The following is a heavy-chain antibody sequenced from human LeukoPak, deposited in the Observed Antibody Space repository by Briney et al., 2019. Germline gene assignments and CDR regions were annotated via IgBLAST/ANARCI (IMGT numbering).Heavy chain of an antibody. Sequence: GGSLRLSCKASGYTFTSYYMHWVRQAPGQGLEWMGIINPSGGSTSYAQKFQGRVTMTRDTSTSTVYMELSSLRSEDTAVYYCARYRGSGFDPWGQGTLVTVSS. CDR3: ARYRGSGFDP. J-gene: IGHJ5*02. CDR1: GYTFTSYY. D-gene: IGHD3-10*01. V-gene: IGHV1-46*01. CDR2: INPSGGST.